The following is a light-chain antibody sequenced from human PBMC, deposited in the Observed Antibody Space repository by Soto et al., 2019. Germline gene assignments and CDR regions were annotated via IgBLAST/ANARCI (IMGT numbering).Light chain of an antibody. CDR3: QQYGSSPYT. Sequence: EIVLTQSPGTLSLSPGERATLSGRAGQSVSSSYLAWYQQKPGQAPRLLIYGASARATGIPDRFSGTGSGTDFTLTISRLEPEDFAVYYCQQYGSSPYTFGLGTRLEIK. CDR2: GAS. CDR1: QSVSSSY. J-gene: IGKJ5*01. V-gene: IGKV3-20*01.